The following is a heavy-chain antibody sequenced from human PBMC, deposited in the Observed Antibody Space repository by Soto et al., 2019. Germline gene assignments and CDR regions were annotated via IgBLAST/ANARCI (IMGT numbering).Heavy chain of an antibody. Sequence: ASVKVSCKASGYTFTGYYMHWVRQAPGQGLEWMGWINPNSGGTNYAQKFQGWVTMTRDTSISTAYMELSRLRSDDTAVYYCARDRRRTGDYSGLIDYWRQGTLVTAPS. CDR2: INPNSGGT. CDR1: GYTFTGYY. D-gene: IGHD4-17*01. J-gene: IGHJ4*02. V-gene: IGHV1-2*04. CDR3: ARDRRRTGDYSGLIDY.